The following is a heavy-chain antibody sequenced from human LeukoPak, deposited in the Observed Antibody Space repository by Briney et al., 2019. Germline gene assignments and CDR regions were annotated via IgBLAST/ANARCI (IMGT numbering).Heavy chain of an antibody. CDR2: ISSSGSNT. Sequence: GGSLRLSCAASEFTYGMNWVRQAPGKGLECVSAISSSGSNTYYADSVKGRFTISRDNSKNTLYLQMNSLRAEDTAVYYCARETEGGFDYWGQGTLVTVSS. CDR1: EFTYG. D-gene: IGHD1-26*01. CDR3: ARETEGGFDY. V-gene: IGHV3-23*01. J-gene: IGHJ4*02.